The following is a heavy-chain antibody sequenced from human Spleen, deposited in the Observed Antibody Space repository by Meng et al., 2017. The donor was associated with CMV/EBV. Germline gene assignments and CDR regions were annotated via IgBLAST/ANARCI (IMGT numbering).Heavy chain of an antibody. D-gene: IGHD4-11*01. Sequence: SGYTYASACIPWVRQAPSQGLEWMEEISFYNHDTRYAQTFHGRVIVSTDTSTSTVYMTLLSLTSDDTAVYYCARDRTTVGSSEFDYWGQGTLVTVSS. V-gene: IGHV1-18*01. J-gene: IGHJ4*02. CDR2: ISFYNHDT. CDR3: ARDRTTVGSSEFDY. CDR1: GYTYASAC.